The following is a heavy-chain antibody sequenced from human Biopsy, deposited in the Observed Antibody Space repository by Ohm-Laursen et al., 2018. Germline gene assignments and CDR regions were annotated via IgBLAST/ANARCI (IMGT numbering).Heavy chain of an antibody. CDR2: INPVAEAT. V-gene: IGHV1-46*01. CDR3: ARESPLRLGVCGAIRCFKEVFGMDV. Sequence: ASVKVSCKASGYNFVNYYIHWVRKVPGQGLEWLGVINPVAEATMYAQKFQDRITMTRDTSTNTVYMDLNSLTSEDTAVYYCARESPLRLGVCGAIRCFKEVFGMDVWGQGTTVIVSS. CDR1: GYNFVNYY. D-gene: IGHD2-21*01. J-gene: IGHJ6*02.